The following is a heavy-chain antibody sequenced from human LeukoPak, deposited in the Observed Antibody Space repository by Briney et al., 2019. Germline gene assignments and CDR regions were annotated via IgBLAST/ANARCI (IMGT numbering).Heavy chain of an antibody. D-gene: IGHD3-10*01. Sequence: GGSLRLSCAASGFTFSNAWMSWVRRAPGKGLEWVGRIKSKTDGGTTDYAAPVKGRFTISRDDSKNTLYLQMNSLKTEDTAVYYCTTAVGPMYYYGSGSYYHYWGQGTLVTVSS. CDR3: TTAVGPMYYYGSGSYYHY. CDR1: GFTFSNAW. CDR2: IKSKTDGGTT. V-gene: IGHV3-15*01. J-gene: IGHJ4*02.